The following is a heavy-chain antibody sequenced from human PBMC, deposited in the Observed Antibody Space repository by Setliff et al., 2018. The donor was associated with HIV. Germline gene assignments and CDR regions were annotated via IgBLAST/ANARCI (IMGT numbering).Heavy chain of an antibody. Sequence: PSETLSLTCTVSGGSISSSDHYWGWIRQPPGKGLEWIAIIHYNGRTYYDPSLKSRVTIFVDTSKTQFYLKLRSVTASDTAVYYCARYTSKVDWFDPWGQGTLVTVSS. V-gene: IGHV4-39*01. CDR3: ARYTSKVDWFDP. CDR2: IHYNGRT. CDR1: GGSISSSDHY. D-gene: IGHD2-2*02. J-gene: IGHJ5*02.